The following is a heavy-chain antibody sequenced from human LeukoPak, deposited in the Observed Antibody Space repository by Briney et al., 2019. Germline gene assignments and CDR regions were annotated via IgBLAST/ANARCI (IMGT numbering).Heavy chain of an antibody. CDR3: ARDHCSSTSCYTGYFQH. D-gene: IGHD2-2*02. Sequence: GGSLRLSCAASGFTFGNAWMSWVRQAPGKGLEWVAVISYDGSNKYYADSVKGRFTISRDNSKNTLYLQMNSLRAEDTAVYYCARDHCSSTSCYTGYFQHWGQGTLVTVSS. V-gene: IGHV3-30-3*01. CDR1: GFTFGNAW. J-gene: IGHJ1*01. CDR2: ISYDGSNK.